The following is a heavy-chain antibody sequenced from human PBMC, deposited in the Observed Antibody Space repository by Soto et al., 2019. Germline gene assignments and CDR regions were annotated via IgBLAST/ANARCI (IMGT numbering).Heavy chain of an antibody. J-gene: IGHJ4*02. D-gene: IGHD3-3*01. CDR3: ASHYDMWSGYLYPVYY. CDR1: GYTFSDYY. Sequence: GGSLRLSCAASGYTFSDYYMSWIRQAPGKGLEWISYIDTSGTKIYYADSVKGRFTITRDNAKNSLYLEMNSLRDEDTAVYYCASHYDMWSGYLYPVYYWGQGTLVTVSS. V-gene: IGHV3-11*01. CDR2: IDTSGTKI.